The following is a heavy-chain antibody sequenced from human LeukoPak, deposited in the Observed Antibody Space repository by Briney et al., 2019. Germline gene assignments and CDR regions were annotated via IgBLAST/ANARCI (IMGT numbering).Heavy chain of an antibody. Sequence: GGSLRLSCAASGFSFSNYWMHWVRQAPGKGLEWVSSISGGGYTTYYADSVEGRFIISKDNSKNTLYLQMNSLRAEDTAVYYCAKDYYDSYYFDYWGQGTLVTVSS. V-gene: IGHV3-23*01. CDR2: ISGGGYTT. CDR3: AKDYYDSYYFDY. J-gene: IGHJ4*02. D-gene: IGHD3-22*01. CDR1: GFSFSNYW.